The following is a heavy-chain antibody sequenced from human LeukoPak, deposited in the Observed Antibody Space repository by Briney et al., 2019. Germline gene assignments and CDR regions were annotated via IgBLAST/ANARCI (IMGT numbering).Heavy chain of an antibody. D-gene: IGHD6-19*01. Sequence: GASVKVSCKASGYTFSNYFMYWVRQAPGQGFEWMGIINPSGGSTSYAQKFQGRVTMTRDTSTSTVYMELSSLRSEDTAVYYCARDLSSGWYDPWGQGTLVTVSS. CDR1: GYTFSNYF. CDR3: ARDLSSGWYDP. J-gene: IGHJ5*02. CDR2: INPSGGST. V-gene: IGHV1-46*01.